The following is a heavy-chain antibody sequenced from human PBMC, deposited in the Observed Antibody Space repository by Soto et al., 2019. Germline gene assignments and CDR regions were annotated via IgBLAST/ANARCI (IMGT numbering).Heavy chain of an antibody. J-gene: IGHJ6*02. D-gene: IGHD4-17*01. Sequence: QVQLVQSGAEVKKPGASVKVSCKASGYTFTSYDINWVRQATGQGLEWMGWMNPNSGNTGYAQKLQGRVTMTRNTSISTAYMELSSLGSEDTAVYYCARGGSDGDYSSSDYYYYYGMDVWGQGTTVTVSS. CDR3: ARGGSDGDYSSSDYYYYYGMDV. CDR1: GYTFTSYD. CDR2: MNPNSGNT. V-gene: IGHV1-8*01.